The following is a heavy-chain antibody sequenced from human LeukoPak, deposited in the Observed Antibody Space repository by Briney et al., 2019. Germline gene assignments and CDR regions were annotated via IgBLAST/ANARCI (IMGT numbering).Heavy chain of an antibody. D-gene: IGHD6-19*01. CDR1: GGTFSSYA. V-gene: IGHV1-69*13. CDR2: IIPIFGTA. J-gene: IGHJ4*02. CDR3: AKGTFSSGWFQGFYFDY. Sequence: GASVKVSCKASGGTFSSYAISWVRHAPGQGLEWMGGIIPIFGTANYAQKFQGRVTITADESTSTAYMELSSLRSEDTAVYYCAKGTFSSGWFQGFYFDYWGQGTLVTVSS.